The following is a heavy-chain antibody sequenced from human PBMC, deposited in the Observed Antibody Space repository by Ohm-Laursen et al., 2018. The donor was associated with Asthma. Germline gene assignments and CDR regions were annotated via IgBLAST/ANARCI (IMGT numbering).Heavy chain of an antibody. J-gene: IGHJ3*02. CDR3: ARRDFSGGDTNAAFDI. D-gene: IGHD2-21*02. CDR2: ISSDETYK. V-gene: IGHV3-30*03. CDR1: GFTVSSTY. Sequence: SLRLSCAASGFTVSSTYMSWVRQAPGKGLEWVAIISSDETYKNYANSVKGRFTISKDNSKNTLFLQMNSLRPDDTAVYYCARRDFSGGDTNAAFDIWGQGTMVAVSS.